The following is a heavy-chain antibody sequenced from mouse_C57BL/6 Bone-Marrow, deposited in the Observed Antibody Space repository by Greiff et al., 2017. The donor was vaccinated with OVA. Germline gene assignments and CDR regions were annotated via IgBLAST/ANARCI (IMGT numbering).Heavy chain of an antibody. V-gene: IGHV14-4*01. Sequence: EVKLVESGAELVRPGASVKLSCTASGFNIKDDYMHWVKQRPEQGLEWIGWIDPENGDTEYASKFQGKATITADTSSNTAYLQLSSLTSEDTAVYYCTTIYDGYYVSYWYFDVWGTGTTVTVSS. CDR2: IDPENGDT. J-gene: IGHJ1*03. CDR1: GFNIKDDY. D-gene: IGHD2-3*01. CDR3: TTIYDGYYVSYWYFDV.